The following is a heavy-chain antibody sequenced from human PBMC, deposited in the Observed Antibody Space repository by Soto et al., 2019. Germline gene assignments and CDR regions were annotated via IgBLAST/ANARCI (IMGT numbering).Heavy chain of an antibody. Sequence: GESLKISCKGSGYSFTSYWIGWVRQMPGKGLEWMGIIYPGDSDTRYSPSFQGQVTISADKSISTAYLQWSSLKASDTAMYYCATTARRIMITFGGVRRPFDIWGQGTMVTVSS. D-gene: IGHD3-16*01. CDR3: ATTARRIMITFGGVRRPFDI. CDR2: IYPGDSDT. J-gene: IGHJ3*02. CDR1: GYSFTSYW. V-gene: IGHV5-51*01.